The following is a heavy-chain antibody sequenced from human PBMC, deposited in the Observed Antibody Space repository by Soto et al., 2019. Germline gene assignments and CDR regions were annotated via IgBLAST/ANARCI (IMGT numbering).Heavy chain of an antibody. CDR2: IRSKANSYAT. Sequence: PGGSLRLSCAASGFTFSGSAMHWVRQASGKGLEWVGRIRSKANSYATAYAASVKGRFTISRDDSKNTAYLQMNSLKTEDTAVYYCTRIRIPHGLFVYGMDVWGQGTTVTVSS. V-gene: IGHV3-73*01. J-gene: IGHJ6*02. CDR1: GFTFSGSA. D-gene: IGHD3-16*01. CDR3: TRIRIPHGLFVYGMDV.